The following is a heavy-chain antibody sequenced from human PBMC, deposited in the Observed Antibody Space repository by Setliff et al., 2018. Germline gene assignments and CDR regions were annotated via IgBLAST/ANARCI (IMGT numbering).Heavy chain of an antibody. J-gene: IGHJ5*01. D-gene: IGHD3-22*01. CDR3: ATGPRDSRNYLTWLGS. CDR2: IKSSREGATS. V-gene: IGHV3-15*01. CDR1: GITFINAW. Sequence: GGSLRLSCSVSGITFINAWMTWVRQAPGKGPEWVGRIKSSREGATSDYGAPAKGRFTISRDDSKQMIFLQMHNLKTEDTGFYYCATGPRDSRNYLTWLGSWGQGTLFTVSS.